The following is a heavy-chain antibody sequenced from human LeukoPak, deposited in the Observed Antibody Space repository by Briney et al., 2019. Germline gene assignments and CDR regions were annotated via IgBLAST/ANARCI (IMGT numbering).Heavy chain of an antibody. V-gene: IGHV1-2*02. CDR3: AKNGAPGPQQYYMAV. J-gene: IGHJ6*03. CDR2: MNPNNGGT. D-gene: IGHD2-8*01. Sequence: ASVKVSCKASGYAVAGYYLHWVRQAPGQGLEWLGWMNPNNGGTNYAQKFKGRVTLTKGTSASTAYMELKRLKSDDTAMYYCAKNGAPGPQQYYMAVWGKGTAVTVSS. CDR1: GYAVAGYY.